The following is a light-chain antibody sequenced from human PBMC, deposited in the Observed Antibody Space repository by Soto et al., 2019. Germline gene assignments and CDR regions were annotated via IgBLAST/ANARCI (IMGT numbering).Light chain of an antibody. CDR2: EAS. V-gene: IGKV1-5*03. J-gene: IGKJ1*01. CDR3: QHYNESPT. Sequence: DIQMTQSPSTLSASVGDRVTITCRASQSISSWLAWYQQKPGKAPKLLIYEASSSEIGVPPRFSGSGFGTEFTLTISSLQSDDSATYYCQHYNESPTLGQGTRLEVK. CDR1: QSISSW.